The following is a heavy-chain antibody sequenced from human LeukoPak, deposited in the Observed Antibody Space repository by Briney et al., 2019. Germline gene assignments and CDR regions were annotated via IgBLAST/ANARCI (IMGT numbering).Heavy chain of an antibody. D-gene: IGHD2-2*01. Sequence: GGSLRLSCAAPGFTFSSYSMNWVRQAPGKGLEWVSSISSSSSYIYYADSVKGRFTISRDNAKNSLYLQMNSLRAEDTAVYYCARDKDIVVVPAGLDIWGQGTMVTVSS. CDR1: GFTFSSYS. J-gene: IGHJ3*02. V-gene: IGHV3-21*01. CDR2: ISSSSSYI. CDR3: ARDKDIVVVPAGLDI.